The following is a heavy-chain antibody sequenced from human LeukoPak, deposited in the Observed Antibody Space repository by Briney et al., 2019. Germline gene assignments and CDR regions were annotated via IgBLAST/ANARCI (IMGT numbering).Heavy chain of an antibody. Sequence: GGSVRLSCTASGFIASSNYMSWVRQAPGKGLEWVSLIYSGGSTYYADSVMGRSTISRDKSNNTLYLQMNSLRAEDTAVYYCATGGRSGAAFESWGQGTRFTVSS. CDR2: IYSGGST. V-gene: IGHV3-53*01. CDR1: GFIASSNY. J-gene: IGHJ4*02. CDR3: ATGGRSGAAFES. D-gene: IGHD6-25*01.